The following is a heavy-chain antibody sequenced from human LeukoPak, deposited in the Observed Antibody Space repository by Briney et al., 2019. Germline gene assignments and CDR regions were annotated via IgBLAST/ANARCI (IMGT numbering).Heavy chain of an antibody. D-gene: IGHD6-13*01. J-gene: IGHJ4*02. Sequence: SETLSLTCTVSGGSISSYYWGWIRQPPGKGLEWIGYIYYSGSTNYNPSLKSRVTISVDTSKNQFSLKLSSVTAADTAVYYCARENGPYSSSWHIFDYWGQGTLVTVSS. CDR3: ARENGPYSSSWHIFDY. V-gene: IGHV4-59*01. CDR1: GGSISSYY. CDR2: IYYSGST.